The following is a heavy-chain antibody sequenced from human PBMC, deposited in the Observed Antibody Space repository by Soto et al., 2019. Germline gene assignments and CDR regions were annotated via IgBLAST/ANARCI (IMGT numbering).Heavy chain of an antibody. D-gene: IGHD3-22*01. Sequence: QVQLVQSGAEVKKPGSSMKVSCKASGGTFSSYAISWVRQAPGQGLEWMGGIIPIFGTANYAQKFQGRVTITADKSTSTAYMELSSLRSEDTAVYYCARGTKYYYDSSGYYYDFDYWGQGTLVTVSS. V-gene: IGHV1-69*06. CDR3: ARGTKYYYDSSGYYYDFDY. J-gene: IGHJ4*02. CDR1: GGTFSSYA. CDR2: IIPIFGTA.